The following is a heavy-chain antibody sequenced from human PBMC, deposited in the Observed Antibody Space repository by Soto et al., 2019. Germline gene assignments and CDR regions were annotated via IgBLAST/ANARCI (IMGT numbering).Heavy chain of an antibody. CDR1: GFTFRDYA. CDR2: MRAKAFGGTT. CDR3: TREGAYTSPPYYYFYAMDV. D-gene: IGHD2-2*01. J-gene: IGHJ6*01. Sequence: SLRLSFKGSGFTFRDYAISWVRQAPGKGLQWVGFMRAKAFGGTTEYATFVKGRFTISRDDSKSVAYLQMNSLETEDTAVYYCTREGAYTSPPYYYFYAMDVWGQGTRVT. V-gene: IGHV3-49*04.